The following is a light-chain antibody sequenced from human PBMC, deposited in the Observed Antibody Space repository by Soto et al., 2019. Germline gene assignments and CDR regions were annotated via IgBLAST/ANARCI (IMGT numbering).Light chain of an antibody. V-gene: IGLV2-11*01. J-gene: IGLJ1*01. CDR3: SSYARSDTKV. CDR2: EVS. CDR1: SSDVGGYDY. Sequence: QAALTQPRSVSGSPGQSVTLSCTGTSSDVGGYDYVSWYQQHPDKAPKLMIYEVSNRPSGVSNRFSGSKSGNTASLTISGLQAEDEADYFCSSYARSDTKVFGTGTKV.